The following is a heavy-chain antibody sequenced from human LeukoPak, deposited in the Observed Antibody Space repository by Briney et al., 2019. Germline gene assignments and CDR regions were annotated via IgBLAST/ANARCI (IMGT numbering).Heavy chain of an antibody. J-gene: IGHJ4*02. CDR1: GYTFTXYY. CDR3: ARDRSSGWSCYDY. CDR2: INPSGGST. Sequence: SCKXXGYTFTXYYMHWVRQAPGQGLEWMGIINPSGGSTSYAQKFQGRVTMTRDTSTSTVYMELSSLRSEDTAVYYCARDRSSGWSCYDYWGQGTLVTVSS. D-gene: IGHD6-19*01. V-gene: IGHV1-46*01.